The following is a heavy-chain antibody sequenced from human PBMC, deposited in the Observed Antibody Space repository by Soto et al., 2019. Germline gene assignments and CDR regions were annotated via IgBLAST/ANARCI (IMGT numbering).Heavy chain of an antibody. V-gene: IGHV4-59*08. CDR2: IYYSGST. J-gene: IGHJ3*02. Sequence: SETLSLTCTVSGGSISSYYWGWIRQPPGKGLEGIGYIYYSGSTNYNPSLKSRVTISVDTSKNQFSLKLSSVTAADTAVYYCARLSRDYDILTGYPNGAFDIWGQGTMVTVSS. D-gene: IGHD3-9*01. CDR1: GGSISSYY. CDR3: ARLSRDYDILTGYPNGAFDI.